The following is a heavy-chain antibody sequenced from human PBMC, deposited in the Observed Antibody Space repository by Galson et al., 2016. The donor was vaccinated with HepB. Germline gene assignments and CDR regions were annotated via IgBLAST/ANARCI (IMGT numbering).Heavy chain of an antibody. D-gene: IGHD3-9*01. CDR3: ASYPGYFPGN. CDR1: GSTFSTYW. CDR2: IKTDGSDK. Sequence: SLRLSCAASGSTFSTYWMYWVRQAPGKGLEWVAAIKTDGSDKYYADSVKGRCTISRDNAKNSLYLQVNSLRAEDTAVYYCASYPGYFPGNWGQGTLVTVSS. J-gene: IGHJ4*02. V-gene: IGHV3-7*01.